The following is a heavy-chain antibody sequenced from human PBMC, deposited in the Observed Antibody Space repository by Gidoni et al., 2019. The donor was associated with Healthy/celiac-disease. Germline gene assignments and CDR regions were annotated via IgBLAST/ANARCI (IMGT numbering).Heavy chain of an antibody. CDR3: ARVAITMIVVVINTDGWYFDL. V-gene: IGHV4-4*02. CDR1: GGSISSSNW. J-gene: IGHJ2*01. D-gene: IGHD3-22*01. CDR2: IYHSGST. Sequence: QVQLQESGPGLVKPSGTLSLTCAVSGGSISSSNWWRWVRQPPGKGLEWIGEIYHSGSTNYNPALKSRVTISVDKSKNQFSLKLSSVTAADTAVYYCARVAITMIVVVINTDGWYFDLWGRGTLVTVSS.